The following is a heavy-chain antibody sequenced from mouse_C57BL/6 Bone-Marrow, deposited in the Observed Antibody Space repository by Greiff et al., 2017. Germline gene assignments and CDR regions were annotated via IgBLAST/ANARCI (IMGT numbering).Heavy chain of an antibody. V-gene: IGHV1-61*01. CDR3: ARGLYAMDY. CDR1: GYTFTSYC. J-gene: IGHJ4*01. Sequence: QVQLQQSGAELVRPGSSVKLSCKASGYTFTSYCMDWVKQSPGHSLEWIGNIYPSDSDTHYNQKFKDKATLTVDKSSSTAYMQLSSLTSEDSAVYYCARGLYAMDYWGQGTSVTVSS. CDR2: IYPSDSDT.